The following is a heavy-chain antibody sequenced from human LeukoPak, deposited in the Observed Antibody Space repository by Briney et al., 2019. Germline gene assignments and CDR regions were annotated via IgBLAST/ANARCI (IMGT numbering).Heavy chain of an antibody. Sequence: SETLSLTCTVSGGSISRYYWSWIRQPPGNRLEWIGHIHYSGSTNYNPSLKSRVTMSLDTSDNQFSLKLSSVTAADTAVYYCATGYSSGQRFDYWGQGTLVTVSS. D-gene: IGHD5-18*01. CDR2: IHYSGST. CDR3: ATGYSSGQRFDY. J-gene: IGHJ4*02. V-gene: IGHV4-59*01. CDR1: GGSISRYY.